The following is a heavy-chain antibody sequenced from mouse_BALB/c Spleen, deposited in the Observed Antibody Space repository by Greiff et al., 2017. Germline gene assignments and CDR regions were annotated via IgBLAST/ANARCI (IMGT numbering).Heavy chain of an antibody. CDR1: GYSFTGYN. D-gene: IGHD1-1*01. J-gene: IGHJ3*01. Sequence: VQLQQSGPELGKPGASVKISCKASGYSFTGYNMYWVKQSHRKSLEWIGYIDPYNGGTSYNQKSKGKATLTVDKSSSTAYMHLNSLTSEDSAIYYCARSLSSTTGFAYWGQGTLVTVSA. V-gene: IGHV1S135*01. CDR2: IDPYNGGT. CDR3: ARSLSSTTGFAY.